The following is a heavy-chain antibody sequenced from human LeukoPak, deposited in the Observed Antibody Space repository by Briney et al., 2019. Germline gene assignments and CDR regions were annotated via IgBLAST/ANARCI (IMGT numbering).Heavy chain of an antibody. V-gene: IGHV1-69*05. J-gene: IGHJ6*03. Sequence: ASVKVSCKASGYPFTNYAINWVRQAPGQGLEWMGGIIPIFGTANYAQKFQGRVTITRNTSISTAYMELSSLRSEDTAVYYCARVGYYGSGRLYYYYYYMDVWGKGTTVTVSS. CDR2: IIPIFGTA. CDR3: ARVGYYGSGRLYYYYYYMDV. CDR1: GYPFTNYA. D-gene: IGHD3-10*01.